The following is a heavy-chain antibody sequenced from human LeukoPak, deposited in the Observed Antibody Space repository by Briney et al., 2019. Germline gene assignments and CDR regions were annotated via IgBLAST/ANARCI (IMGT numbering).Heavy chain of an antibody. D-gene: IGHD4-17*01. CDR3: ARHDYGATRDY. J-gene: IGHJ4*02. V-gene: IGHV4-59*08. CDR1: GASITSYY. Sequence: SETQSLTCIVSGASITSYYWSWLRQPPGKGLEWIGYVHYSGSTNYNPSLKSRVTISVDTSKTQFSLKLSSVTAADTAVYYCARHDYGATRDYWGQGTLVTVSS. CDR2: VHYSGST.